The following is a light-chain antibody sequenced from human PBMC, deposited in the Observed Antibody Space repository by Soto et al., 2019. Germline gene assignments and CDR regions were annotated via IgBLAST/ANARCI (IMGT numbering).Light chain of an antibody. V-gene: IGKV3-20*01. Sequence: EIVLTQSPGTMSLSPGESATLSCRASQSVSRSYLAWYQQKPGQAPRLLIYGASSRATGIPDRFSGSGSGTDFTLTISRLEPEDFAVYYCQHYGSLVITFGGGTKVEIK. CDR3: QHYGSLVIT. CDR1: QSVSRSY. CDR2: GAS. J-gene: IGKJ4*01.